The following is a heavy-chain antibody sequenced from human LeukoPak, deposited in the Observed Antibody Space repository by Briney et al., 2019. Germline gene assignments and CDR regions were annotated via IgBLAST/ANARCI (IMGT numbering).Heavy chain of an antibody. Sequence: GGSLRLSCAASGFTFSSNSMNWVRQAPGKGLEWVSSISSSSSYIYYADSVKGRFTISRDNAKNSLYLQMNSLRAEDTAVYYCARVPDYGDYAVYFDYWGQGTLVTVSS. CDR1: GFTFSSNS. V-gene: IGHV3-21*01. CDR3: ARVPDYGDYAVYFDY. J-gene: IGHJ4*02. D-gene: IGHD4-17*01. CDR2: ISSSSSYI.